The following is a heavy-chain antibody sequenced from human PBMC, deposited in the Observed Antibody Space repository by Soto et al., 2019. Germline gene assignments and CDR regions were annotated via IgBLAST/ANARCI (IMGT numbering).Heavy chain of an antibody. CDR1: GDSISSNYW. V-gene: IGHV4-4*02. J-gene: IGHJ4*02. D-gene: IGHD4-17*01. Sequence: QVQLQESGPGLMKPSGTLSLTCAVSGDSISSNYWWSWVRQTPGKGLEWIGEIYHSGSTNYSPSLKSRVTISVDKAKSQFSLRLSSVTAADTATYFCARSTVTEDFWGQGTLVTVSS. CDR2: IYHSGST. CDR3: ARSTVTEDF.